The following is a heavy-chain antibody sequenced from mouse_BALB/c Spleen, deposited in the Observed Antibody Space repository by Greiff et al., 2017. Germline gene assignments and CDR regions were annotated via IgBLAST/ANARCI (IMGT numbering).Heavy chain of an antibody. CDR3: ARDLGGKRAMDY. Sequence: EVKVVESGGGLVKPGGSLKLSCAASGFTFSSYAMSWVRQSPEKRLEWVAEISSGGSYTYYPDTVTGRFTISRDNAKNTLYLEMSSLRSEDTAMYYCARDLGGKRAMDYWGQGTSVTVSS. D-gene: IGHD2-1*01. CDR1: GFTFSSYA. CDR2: ISSGGSYT. V-gene: IGHV5-9-4*01. J-gene: IGHJ4*01.